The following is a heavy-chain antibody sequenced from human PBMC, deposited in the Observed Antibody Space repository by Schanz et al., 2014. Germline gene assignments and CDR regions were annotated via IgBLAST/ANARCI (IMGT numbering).Heavy chain of an antibody. D-gene: IGHD1-26*01. CDR1: GFTFSSYT. CDR3: AKDSRGSSFDMDV. Sequence: DVQLVESGGGLVKPGGSLRLSCVVSGFTFSSYTVNWVRLAPGKGLEWVSSISSGSSYIYYADSVKGRFAISRDNANNSLYLQMNSLRTEDTALYYCAKDSRGSSFDMDVWGQGTTVTVSS. V-gene: IGHV3-21*04. CDR2: ISSGSSYI. J-gene: IGHJ6*02.